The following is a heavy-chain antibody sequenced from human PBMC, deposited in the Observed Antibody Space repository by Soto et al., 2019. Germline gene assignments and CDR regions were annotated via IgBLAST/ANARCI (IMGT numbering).Heavy chain of an antibody. CDR2: IYHSGST. Sequence: QVQLQESGPGLVKPSGTLSLTCAVSGGSISSSNWWSWVRQPPGKGLEWIGEIYHSGSTNYNPSLKSRVRISVDKSKNLFALKLSSVTAADTAVYYCAREPAQLVPHYYGMDVRGQGTTVTLSS. CDR3: AREPAQLVPHYYGMDV. CDR1: GGSISSSNW. D-gene: IGHD6-6*01. V-gene: IGHV4-4*02. J-gene: IGHJ6*02.